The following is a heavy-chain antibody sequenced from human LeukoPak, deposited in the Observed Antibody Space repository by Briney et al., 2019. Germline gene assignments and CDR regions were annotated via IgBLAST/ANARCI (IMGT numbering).Heavy chain of an antibody. J-gene: IGHJ4*02. D-gene: IGHD6-13*01. V-gene: IGHV4-31*03. CDR1: GGSISSGGYS. CDR2: IYYSGST. Sequence: SETLSLTCTVSGGSISSGGYSWSWIRQHPGKGLEWIGYIYYSGSTYYNPSLKSRVTISVDTSKNQFSLKLSSVTAADTAVYYCARDQKQQLVIDYWGQGTLVTVSS. CDR3: ARDQKQQLVIDY.